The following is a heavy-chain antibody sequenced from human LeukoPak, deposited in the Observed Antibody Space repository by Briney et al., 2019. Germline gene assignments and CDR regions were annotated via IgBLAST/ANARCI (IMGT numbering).Heavy chain of an antibody. CDR2: ISYDGSKK. CDR1: GFTFSSYG. CDR3: AKDLVGAEHTWFDP. J-gene: IGHJ5*02. Sequence: SGGPLTLLCSASGFTFSSYGMHYPRQAPDKALEGGAVISYDGSKKYYVHPVKGQFTSSNDNSKNTVYLQMNSLRAEDTAVYYCAKDLVGAEHTWFDPWGQGTLVTVSS. D-gene: IGHD1-26*01. V-gene: IGHV3-30*18.